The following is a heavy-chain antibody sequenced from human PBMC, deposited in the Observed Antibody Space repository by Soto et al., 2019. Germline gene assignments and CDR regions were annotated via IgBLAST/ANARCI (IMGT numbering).Heavy chain of an antibody. J-gene: IGHJ5*02. CDR2: IYHSGST. CDR1: GGSISSGGYS. D-gene: IGHD2-2*02. CDR3: ARAGVPAAISFYNWFDP. V-gene: IGHV4-30-2*01. Sequence: QLQLQESGSGLVKPSQTLSLTCAVSGGSISSGGYSWSWIRQPPGKGLEWIGYIYHSGSTYYNPSLKSRVTIAVDRSKNQFSLKLSSVTAADTAVYYCARAGVPAAISFYNWFDPWGQGTLVTVSS.